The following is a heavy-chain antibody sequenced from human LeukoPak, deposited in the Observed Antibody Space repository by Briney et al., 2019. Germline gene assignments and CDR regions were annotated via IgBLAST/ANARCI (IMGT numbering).Heavy chain of an antibody. CDR1: GFTFSSYG. Sequence: GGSLRLSCAASGFTFSSYGMHWVRQAPGKGLEWVAFIRYDGSNKYYADSVKGRFTISRDNSKNTLYLQMNSLRAEDTAVYYCATSGEYCGGDCEPNFDYWGQGTLVTVSS. D-gene: IGHD2-21*01. CDR2: IRYDGSNK. CDR3: ATSGEYCGGDCEPNFDY. V-gene: IGHV3-30*02. J-gene: IGHJ4*02.